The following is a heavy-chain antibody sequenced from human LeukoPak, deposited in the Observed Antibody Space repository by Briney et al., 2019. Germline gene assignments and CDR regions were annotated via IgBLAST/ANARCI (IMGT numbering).Heavy chain of an antibody. CDR2: INPNSGGT. V-gene: IGHV1-2*02. D-gene: IGHD3-3*02. CDR1: GYTFSVYG. J-gene: IGHJ5*02. CDR3: ASNVLVPPRGNWFDP. Sequence: GASVKVSCKASGYTFSVYGITWVRQAPGQGLEWMGWINPNSGGTNYAQKFQGRVTMTRDTSISTAYMELSRLRSDDTAVYYCASNVLVPPRGNWFDPWGQGTLVTVSS.